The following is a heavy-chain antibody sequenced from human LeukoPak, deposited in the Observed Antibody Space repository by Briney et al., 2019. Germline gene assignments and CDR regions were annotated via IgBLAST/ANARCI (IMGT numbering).Heavy chain of an antibody. D-gene: IGHD6-13*01. Sequence: GRSLRLSCAASGLIFDDYAMHWVRQAPGKGLEWVSGISWNSGSIGYADSVKGRFTISRDNAKNSLYLQMNSLRAEDTALYYCAKAQDSSSWYFWFDPWGQGTLVTVSS. V-gene: IGHV3-9*01. CDR2: ISWNSGSI. CDR1: GLIFDDYA. J-gene: IGHJ5*02. CDR3: AKAQDSSSWYFWFDP.